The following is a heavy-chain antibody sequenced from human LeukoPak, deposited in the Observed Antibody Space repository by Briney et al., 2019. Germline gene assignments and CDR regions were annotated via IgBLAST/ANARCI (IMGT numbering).Heavy chain of an antibody. J-gene: IGHJ5*02. V-gene: IGHV1-69*02. CDR1: GGTFSSYT. CDR3: ARWDMNPSGPWFDP. CDR2: IIPILGIA. D-gene: IGHD1-26*01. Sequence: SVKVSCRASGGTFSSYTISWVRQAPGQGLEWMGRIIPILGIANYAQKFQGRVTITADKSTSTAYMELSSLRSEDTAVYYCARWDMNPSGPWFDPWGQGTLVTVSS.